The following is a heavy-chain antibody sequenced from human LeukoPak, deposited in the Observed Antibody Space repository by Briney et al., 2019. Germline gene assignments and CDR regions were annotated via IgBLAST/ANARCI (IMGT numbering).Heavy chain of an antibody. CDR3: AKGNREYSSSSSDY. Sequence: PGGSLRLSCAASGFTFSSYGIHCVRQAPGKGLEWAAVILYDGSNKYYADSLKGRVTTSRDSSKNTLYLQMNSLRAEDTAVYYCAKGNREYSSSSSDYWGQGTLVTVSS. J-gene: IGHJ4*02. CDR1: GFTFSSYG. V-gene: IGHV3-30*18. D-gene: IGHD6-6*01. CDR2: ILYDGSNK.